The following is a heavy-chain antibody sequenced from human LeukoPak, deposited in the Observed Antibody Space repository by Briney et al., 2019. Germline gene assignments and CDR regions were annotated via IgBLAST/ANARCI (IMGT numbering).Heavy chain of an antibody. CDR1: GGSISSGGYS. CDR3: ARGSRYSSSWYYFDY. D-gene: IGHD6-13*01. J-gene: IGHJ4*02. Sequence: SETLSLTCAVSGGSISSGGYSWSWIRQPPGKGLEWIGYIYHSGSTYYNPSLKSRVTTSVDRSKNQFSLKLSSVTAADTAVYYCARGSRYSSSWYYFDYWGQGTLVTVSS. V-gene: IGHV4-30-2*01. CDR2: IYHSGST.